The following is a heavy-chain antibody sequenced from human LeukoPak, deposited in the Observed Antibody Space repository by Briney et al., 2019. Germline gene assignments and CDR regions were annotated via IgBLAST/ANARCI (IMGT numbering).Heavy chain of an antibody. J-gene: IGHJ4*02. D-gene: IGHD4-17*01. CDR1: GYTFTSYG. CDR2: ISAYNGRT. V-gene: IGHV1-18*01. CDR3: ARTPHTDHGDYASTDY. Sequence: ASAKVSCKASGYTFTSYGISWVRQAPGQGLEWMGWISAYNGRTYYAQNLQGRVTMTTDTATSAAYMELRSLRSDDTAAYYCARTPHTDHGDYASTDYWGQGTLVTVSS.